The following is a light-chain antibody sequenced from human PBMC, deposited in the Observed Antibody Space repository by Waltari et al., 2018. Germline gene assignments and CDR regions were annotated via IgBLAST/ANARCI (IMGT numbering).Light chain of an antibody. V-gene: IGLV2-23*02. Sequence: QSALTQPASVSGTPGQSITISCTGTTSDVGNYDFVSWYQHHPGKAPKRLICEVIKRPSGVSSRFSGSKSGSTASLTISGLQPDDEADYYCCSYAGLGTYVFGSGTKVTVL. CDR2: EVI. CDR1: TSDVGNYDF. J-gene: IGLJ1*01. CDR3: CSYAGLGTYV.